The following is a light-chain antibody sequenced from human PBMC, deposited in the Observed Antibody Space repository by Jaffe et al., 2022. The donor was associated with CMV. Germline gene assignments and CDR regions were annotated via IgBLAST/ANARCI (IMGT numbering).Light chain of an antibody. V-gene: IGLV3-21*04. CDR1: NIGSKS. CDR3: QVCDSSSDHRVV. J-gene: IGLJ2*01. Sequence: SYVLTQSPSVSVAPGKTATVTCGGNNIGSKSVHWYQQKPGQAPVVVIYYDTDRPSGIPERFSGSNSGNTATLTISRVEAGDEADYYCQVCDSSSDHRVVFGGGTKLTVL. CDR2: YDT.